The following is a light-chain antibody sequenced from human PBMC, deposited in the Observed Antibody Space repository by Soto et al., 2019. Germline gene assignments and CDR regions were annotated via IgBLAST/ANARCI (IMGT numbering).Light chain of an antibody. CDR3: SSYTNTNTYV. Sequence: QSVLTQPASVSGSPGQSITFSCTGTSSDVGGYNYVSWYQQHPGKAPKLMIYEVTHRPSGVSNRFSGSKSGNTASLTISGLQAEDGADYYCSSYTNTNTYVFGTGTKLTVL. V-gene: IGLV2-14*01. CDR2: EVT. CDR1: SSDVGGYNY. J-gene: IGLJ1*01.